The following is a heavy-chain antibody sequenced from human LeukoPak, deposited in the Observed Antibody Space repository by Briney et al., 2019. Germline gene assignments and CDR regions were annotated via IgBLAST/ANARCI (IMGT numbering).Heavy chain of an antibody. CDR2: INWNGGRT. CDR1: GFMFDDYG. D-gene: IGHD5-18*01. V-gene: IGHV3-20*04. Sequence: PGGSLRLSCAVSGFMFDDYGMSWVRQAPGEGLEWGCGINWNGGRTGYANSVKGRITISRDNAKNSLYLQMNSLRDEDTAVYYCARGSLSMVTHFDYWGQGTLVTVSS. CDR3: ARGSLSMVTHFDY. J-gene: IGHJ4*02.